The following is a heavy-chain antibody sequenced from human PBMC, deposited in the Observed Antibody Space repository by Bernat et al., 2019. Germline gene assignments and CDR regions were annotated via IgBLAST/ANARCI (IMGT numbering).Heavy chain of an antibody. Sequence: QLVESGGDLVQPGGSLRLSCAASRLSGISSYMNRVRQSPGKGLEWVSLMSIGGSTYYADSVKGRFTISRDNAKNTLYLQRNSLRAEDTADYYCTRETYYDSCRSTGPSDIWGQGTMVTVSS. CDR2: MSIGGST. V-gene: IGHV3-66*01. J-gene: IGHJ3*02. D-gene: IGHD3-3*01. CDR3: TRETYYDSCRSTGPSDI. CDR1: RLSGISSY.